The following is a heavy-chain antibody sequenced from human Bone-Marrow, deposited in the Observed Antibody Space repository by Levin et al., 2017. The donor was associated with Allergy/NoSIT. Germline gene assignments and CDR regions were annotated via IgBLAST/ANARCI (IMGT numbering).Heavy chain of an antibody. J-gene: IGHJ6*02. Sequence: TGGSLRLSCAASGFTFDDYAMHWVRQAPGKGLEWVSGISWNSNIIGYADSVKGRFTISRDNAKNSLYLQMNSLRAEDTALYYCAKDPKARPYDTSYYYGMDVWGQGTTVTVSS. CDR3: AKDPKARPYDTSYYYGMDV. CDR2: ISWNSNII. D-gene: IGHD3-9*01. V-gene: IGHV3-9*01. CDR1: GFTFDDYA.